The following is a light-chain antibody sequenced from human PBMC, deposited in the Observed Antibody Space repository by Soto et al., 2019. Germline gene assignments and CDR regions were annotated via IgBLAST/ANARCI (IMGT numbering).Light chain of an antibody. J-gene: IGLJ1*01. CDR1: TGAVTTCHY. Sequence: QAVLTQPPSLTLSPGGTVTLTCACSTGAVTTCHYAYLYHQKPGKAPRILIYDTTNRHSWTPTRFSGSLLGGKAALTLSGAQQEDEDEYYCLLSYNGPYVFGTGTKVTVL. CDR2: DTT. CDR3: LLSYNGPYV. V-gene: IGLV7-46*01.